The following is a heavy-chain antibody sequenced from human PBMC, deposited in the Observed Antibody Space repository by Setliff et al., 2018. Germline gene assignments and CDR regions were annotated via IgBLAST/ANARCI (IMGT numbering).Heavy chain of an antibody. Sequence: PSETLSLTCTVSGGSISSSSYYWGWIRQHPGKGLECIGYIYYSGSTYYNPSLKSRVTMSVDTSKNQFSLKLSAVTAADTALYYCARVSSYGSGNYYYYYYDMDVWGQGTTVTVSS. CDR3: ARVSSYGSGNYYYYYYDMDV. V-gene: IGHV4-39*07. J-gene: IGHJ6*02. CDR1: GGSISSSSYY. CDR2: IYYSGST. D-gene: IGHD3-10*01.